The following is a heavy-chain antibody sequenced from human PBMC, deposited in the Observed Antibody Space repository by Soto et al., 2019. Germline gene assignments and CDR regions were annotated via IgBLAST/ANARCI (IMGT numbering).Heavy chain of an antibody. CDR2: INHSGST. V-gene: IGHV4-34*01. CDR3: ASKGELLLSYFDYYGMDV. D-gene: IGHD1-26*01. J-gene: IGHJ6*02. CDR1: GGSFSGYY. Sequence: EPLSRTCAVSGGSFSGYYWSWIRQPPGKGLEWIGEINHSGSTNYNPSLKSRVTISVDTSKNQFSLKLSSVTAADTAVYYCASKGELLLSYFDYYGMDVWGQGTTVTVSS.